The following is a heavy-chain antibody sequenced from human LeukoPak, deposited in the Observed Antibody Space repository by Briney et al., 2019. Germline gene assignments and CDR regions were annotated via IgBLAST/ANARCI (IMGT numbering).Heavy chain of an antibody. V-gene: IGHV4-34*01. J-gene: IGHJ5*02. CDR2: INHSGST. CDR3: ARMGRHCSSTSCYTGWFDP. CDR1: GGSFSGYY. D-gene: IGHD2-2*02. Sequence: SETLSHTCAVYGGSFSGYYWSWIRQPPGKGLEWIGEINHSGSTNYNPSLKSRVTISVDTSKNQFSLKLSSVTAADTAVYYCARMGRHCSSTSCYTGWFDPWGQGTLVTVSS.